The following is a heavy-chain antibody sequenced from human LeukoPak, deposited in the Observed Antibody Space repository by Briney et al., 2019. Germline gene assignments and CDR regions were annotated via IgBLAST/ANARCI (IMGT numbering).Heavy chain of an antibody. CDR1: GYSFSTYW. Sequence: GESLKISFTASGYSFSTYWIGWVRPMPGKGLEWMGIIYPGDSETIYSPSFQGQVTISADKSTSTAYLRWSSLKASDTAIYYCARGKLTFDPWGQGTLVTVSS. CDR3: ARGKLTFDP. J-gene: IGHJ5*02. CDR2: IYPGDSET. D-gene: IGHD4/OR15-4a*01. V-gene: IGHV5-51*01.